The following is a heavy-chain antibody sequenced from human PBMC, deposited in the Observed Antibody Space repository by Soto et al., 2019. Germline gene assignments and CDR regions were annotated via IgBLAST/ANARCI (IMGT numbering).Heavy chain of an antibody. D-gene: IGHD3-10*01. V-gene: IGHV4-30-2*01. CDR3: ARVTMVTPLRGACDI. Sequence: QLQESGAGLVKPSQTLSLTCAVSGGSISSGAYSWSSIRQPPGKGMEWSGNIYHSGSTYYNRTTYRSGSTYYTPSLKSRVTISVDTSKNQYSLKLRSVTAADMAVYFCARVTMVTPLRGACDICGQGTIVTVSS. CDR2: IYHSGST. CDR1: GGSISSGAYS. J-gene: IGHJ3*02.